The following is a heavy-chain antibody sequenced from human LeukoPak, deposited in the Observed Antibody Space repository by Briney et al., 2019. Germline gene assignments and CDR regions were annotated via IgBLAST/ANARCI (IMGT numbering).Heavy chain of an antibody. D-gene: IGHD6-13*01. CDR2: IYHSGTT. J-gene: IGHJ5*02. V-gene: IGHV4-59*08. CDR1: GGSISSYY. Sequence: PSETLSLTCTVSGGSISSYYWSWIRQPPGKGLEWIGYIYHSGTTNYNPSLKSRVTISVDTSKNQFSLKLSSVTAADTAVYYCARTRSSSWDNNWFDPWGQGTLVTVSS. CDR3: ARTRSSSWDNNWFDP.